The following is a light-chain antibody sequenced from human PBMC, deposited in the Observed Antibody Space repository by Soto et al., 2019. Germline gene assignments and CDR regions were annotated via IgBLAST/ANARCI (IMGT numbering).Light chain of an antibody. CDR1: QGIRND. V-gene: IGKV1-6*01. Sequence: AIPMPQSPPSLSASVGDRVTITCRASQGIRNDLAWYQQKPGKAPKLLIYAAANLQGGVPSTFSGRGSGRDFTLTISSLQPEDFATDYCLQDYNYPYTFGQGTKLEIK. CDR3: LQDYNYPYT. J-gene: IGKJ2*01. CDR2: AAA.